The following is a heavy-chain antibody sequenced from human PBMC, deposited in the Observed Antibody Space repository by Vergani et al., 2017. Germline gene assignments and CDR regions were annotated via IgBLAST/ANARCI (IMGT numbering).Heavy chain of an antibody. CDR1: GYTFTSYD. CDR3: ATGQAAAPHYGMDV. CDR2: MNPNSGNT. V-gene: IGHV1-8*02. J-gene: IGHJ6*02. Sequence: QVQLVQSGAEVKKPGASVKVSCKASGYTFTSYDINWVRQATGQGLEWMGWMNPNSGNTGYAQKFQGRVTMTEDTSTDTAYMELSSLRSEDTAVYYCATGQAAAPHYGMDVWGQGTTVTVSS. D-gene: IGHD6-13*01.